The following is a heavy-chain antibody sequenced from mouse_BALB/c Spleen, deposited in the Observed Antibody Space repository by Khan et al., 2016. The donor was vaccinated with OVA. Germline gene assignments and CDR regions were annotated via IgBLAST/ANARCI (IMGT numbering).Heavy chain of an antibody. CDR2: ISSGGSYT. J-gene: IGHJ3*01. D-gene: IGHD1-1*01. Sequence: EVELVESGGVLVKPGGSLKLSCAASGFTFSTYGMSWVRQIPDKRLEWVATISSGGSYTYYPDSVKGRFTISRGNAKNTLYLQMNSLNSEDTAMYYCARLAYYYNSEGFAYWGQGTLVTVSA. CDR1: GFTFSTYG. CDR3: ARLAYYYNSEGFAY. V-gene: IGHV5-6*01.